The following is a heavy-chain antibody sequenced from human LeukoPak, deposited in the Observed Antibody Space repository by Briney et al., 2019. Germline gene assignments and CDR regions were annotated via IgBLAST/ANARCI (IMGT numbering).Heavy chain of an antibody. CDR3: AREDWNGFNWFDP. V-gene: IGHV4-39*07. CDR1: DGSISSSSYY. D-gene: IGHD1-1*01. J-gene: IGHJ5*02. Sequence: SETLSLTCTASDGSISSSSYYWGWIRQPPGKGLEWIGSIYYSGRTFYNPSLKSRVTISVDTSKNQFSLKLSSVTAADTAVYYCAREDWNGFNWFDPWGQGTLVTVSS. CDR2: IYYSGRT.